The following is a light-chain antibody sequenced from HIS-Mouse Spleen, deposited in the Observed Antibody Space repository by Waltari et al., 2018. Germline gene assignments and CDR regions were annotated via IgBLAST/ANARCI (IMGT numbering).Light chain of an antibody. J-gene: IGLJ2*01. CDR2: VTS. Sequence: ELTQPPSVSVSPGQTARIPCSGDALPKKYAYWYQQLPGTAPKLLIYVTSNRPSGVPDRFSGSKSGTSASLAITGLQAEDEADYYCQSYDSSLSGSVFGGGTKLTVL. V-gene: IGLV1-40*01. CDR3: QSYDSSLSGSV. CDR1: DALPKKY.